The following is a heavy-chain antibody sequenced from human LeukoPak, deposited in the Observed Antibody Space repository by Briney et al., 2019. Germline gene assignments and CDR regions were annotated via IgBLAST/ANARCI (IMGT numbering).Heavy chain of an antibody. J-gene: IGHJ3*02. Sequence: SETLSLTCAVYGGSFSGYYWSWIRQPPGKGLEWIGYVYYSGSTNYNPSLKSRVTISADTSKNQFSLRLSSVTAADTAMYYCARQHNGLTTVTSDAFDIWGQGTMVTVSS. CDR1: GGSFSGYY. V-gene: IGHV4-59*01. CDR2: VYYSGST. D-gene: IGHD4-17*01. CDR3: ARQHNGLTTVTSDAFDI.